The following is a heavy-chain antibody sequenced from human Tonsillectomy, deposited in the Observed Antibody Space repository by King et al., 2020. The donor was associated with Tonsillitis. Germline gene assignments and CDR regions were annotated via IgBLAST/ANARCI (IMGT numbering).Heavy chain of an antibody. CDR1: GFTFSSYA. CDR2: ISGSGGST. Sequence: VQLVESGGGLVQPGGSLRLSCAASGFTFSSYAMSWVRQAPGKGLEWVSGISGSGGSTYYADSVKGRFTISRDVSKSTLYLQMNNLRAEDTAIYYCAKDQGGFYGDYHFEYWGQGTLVTVSS. D-gene: IGHD4-17*01. J-gene: IGHJ4*02. CDR3: AKDQGGFYGDYHFEY. V-gene: IGHV3-23*04.